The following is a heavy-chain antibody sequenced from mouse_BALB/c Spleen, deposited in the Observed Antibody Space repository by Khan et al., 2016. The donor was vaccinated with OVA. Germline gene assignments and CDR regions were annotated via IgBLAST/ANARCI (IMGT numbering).Heavy chain of an antibody. Sequence: QVQLKESGPGLVQPSQSLSITCTVSGFSLTTYGIHWVRQSPGKGLEWLGVIWSGGSTDYNAPFISRLSISQDNSKSQVFFKMNSLQADDTAICYCARHSYRYDFTYWGQGTLVTVSA. CDR1: GFSLTTYG. CDR3: ARHSYRYDFTY. CDR2: IWSGGST. V-gene: IGHV2-2*01. D-gene: IGHD2-12*01. J-gene: IGHJ3*01.